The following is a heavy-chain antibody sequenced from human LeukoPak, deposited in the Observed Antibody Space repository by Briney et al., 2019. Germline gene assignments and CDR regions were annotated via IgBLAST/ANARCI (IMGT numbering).Heavy chain of an antibody. Sequence: GGSLRLSCAGSGYRFGAYSMNWVRQAPGKGLEWVSLITSDSNFRYYADSVKGRFTISRDNTNNSLYLQMSSLRTKDTAIYYYVRNLFYGSGSLAYWGRGTPVTVSS. CDR3: VRNLFYGSGSLAY. V-gene: IGHV3-21*01. CDR1: GYRFGAYS. CDR2: ITSDSNFR. D-gene: IGHD3-10*01. J-gene: IGHJ4*02.